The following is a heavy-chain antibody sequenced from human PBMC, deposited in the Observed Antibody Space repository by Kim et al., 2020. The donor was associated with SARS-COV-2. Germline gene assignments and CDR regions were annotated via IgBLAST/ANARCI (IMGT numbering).Heavy chain of an antibody. CDR2: ILSDGSDE. V-gene: IGHV3-30*18. J-gene: IGHJ4*02. Sequence: GGSLRLSCAASGFIFKNYGMHWVRQAPGKGLEWVAVILSDGSDEYYADSVKGRFTISRDNFKNTMYLQMNTLRVEDTAVYYCAKERGGGRYEGVYWGQGILVTVSS. CDR3: AKERGGGRYEGVY. D-gene: IGHD6-19*01. CDR1: GFIFKNYG.